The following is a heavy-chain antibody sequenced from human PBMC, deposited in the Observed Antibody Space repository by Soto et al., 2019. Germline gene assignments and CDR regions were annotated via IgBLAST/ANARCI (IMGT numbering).Heavy chain of an antibody. CDR2: IYYSGST. Sequence: SETLSLTCTVSGGSISSGGYYWSWIRQHPGKGLVWIGYIYYSGSTYYNPSLKSRVTISVDTSKNQFSLKLSSVTAADTAVYYCARANYYGSGSYYRAHYYYYGMDVWGQGTTVT. V-gene: IGHV4-31*03. J-gene: IGHJ6*02. CDR3: ARANYYGSGSYYRAHYYYYGMDV. D-gene: IGHD3-10*01. CDR1: GGSISSGGYY.